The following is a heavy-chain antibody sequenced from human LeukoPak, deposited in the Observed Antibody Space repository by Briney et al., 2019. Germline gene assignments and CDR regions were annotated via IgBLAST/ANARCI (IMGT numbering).Heavy chain of an antibody. Sequence: PGGSLRLSCAASGFTFSSYTMNWVRQAPGKGLEWVAIISYDGSDKYYADSVKGRFTISRDNSKNTLYLQMNSLRAEDTAVYYCVRDKPPDCSSTSCYKGFYYYYMDVWGKGTTVTVSS. J-gene: IGHJ6*03. CDR1: GFTFSSYT. CDR3: VRDKPPDCSSTSCYKGFYYYYMDV. V-gene: IGHV3-30*04. D-gene: IGHD2-2*02. CDR2: ISYDGSDK.